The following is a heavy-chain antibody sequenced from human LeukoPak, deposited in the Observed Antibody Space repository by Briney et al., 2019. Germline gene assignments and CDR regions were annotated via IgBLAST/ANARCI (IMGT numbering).Heavy chain of an antibody. J-gene: IGHJ4*02. D-gene: IGHD1-1*01. CDR3: ARGPTNWIDY. CDR1: GYTFTSYY. Sequence: ASVKVSCKASGYTFTSYYMHWVRQAPGQGLEWMGWMNPNSGATNYAQKFQGRVTMTRDTSSSTAYMELSRLTSDDTAVYYCARGPTNWIDYWGQGTLVTVSS. CDR2: MNPNSGAT. V-gene: IGHV1-2*02.